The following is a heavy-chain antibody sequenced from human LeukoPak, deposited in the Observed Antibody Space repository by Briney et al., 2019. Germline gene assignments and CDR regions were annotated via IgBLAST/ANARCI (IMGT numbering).Heavy chain of an antibody. CDR2: MYRSGST. D-gene: IGHD1-26*01. CDR3: ARFVVSGADDAFDI. Sequence: PSETLSLTCAVSGYSISSGYYWGWIRQPPGKGLEWIGSMYRSGSTHYNPSLKSRVTISVDTSKNQFSLKLSSVTAADTAVYYCARFVVSGADDAFDIWGQGTMVTVSS. J-gene: IGHJ3*02. CDR1: GYSISSGYY. V-gene: IGHV4-38-2*01.